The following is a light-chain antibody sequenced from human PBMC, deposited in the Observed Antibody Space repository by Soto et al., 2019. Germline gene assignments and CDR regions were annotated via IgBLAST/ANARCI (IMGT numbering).Light chain of an antibody. CDR1: QSVSTY. J-gene: IGKJ5*01. CDR3: QQYNSWPPT. Sequence: EIVMTQSPATLSASPGERVTLSCRASQSVSTYLAWHQQRPGQAPRLLIYHASTRATGIPARFSGSGSGTELTLTISSLQSEDFAVYYCQQYNSWPPTFGQGTRLEIK. CDR2: HAS. V-gene: IGKV3-15*01.